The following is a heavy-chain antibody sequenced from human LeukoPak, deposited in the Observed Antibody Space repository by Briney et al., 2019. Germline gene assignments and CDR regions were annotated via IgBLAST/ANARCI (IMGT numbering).Heavy chain of an antibody. CDR2: ISGSGSST. CDR1: GFTFSSYA. CDR3: AKHAYSSSSLYYFDY. D-gene: IGHD6-6*01. J-gene: IGHJ4*02. Sequence: GGSLRLSCAASGFTFSSYAMSWVRQAPGKGLEWVSAISGSGSSTYYADSVKGRFTISRDNSKNTLYLQMNSLRAEDTAVYYCAKHAYSSSSLYYFDYWGQGTLVTVSS. V-gene: IGHV3-23*01.